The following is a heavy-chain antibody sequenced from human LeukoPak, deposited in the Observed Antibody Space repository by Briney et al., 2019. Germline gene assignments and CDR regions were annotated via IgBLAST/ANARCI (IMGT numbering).Heavy chain of an antibody. V-gene: IGHV3-23*01. CDR2: IIDDGHTT. CDR1: GFTFSSYS. CDR3: ATDVAGSGSH. J-gene: IGHJ1*01. Sequence: GGSLRLSCAASGFTFSSYSMNWVRQAPGKGLEWVSLIIDDGHTTSSALSVKGRFTIARDNSQITLFLQMNRLRVEATAVYYCATDVAGSGSHWGQGTLVTVSS. D-gene: IGHD3-10*01.